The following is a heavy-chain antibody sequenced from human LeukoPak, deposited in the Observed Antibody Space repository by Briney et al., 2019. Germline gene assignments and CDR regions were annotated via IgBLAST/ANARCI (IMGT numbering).Heavy chain of an antibody. CDR1: GVTFRAYW. CDR2: ITNDGSST. D-gene: IGHD3-16*01. V-gene: IGHV3-74*01. Sequence: SGGSLRLSCAVSGVTFRAYWMHWVRQAPGEGLVWVSGITNDGSSTTYADSVKGRFTISGDNTKNMFYLQVTSLRAEATAVYYCATHQVGDPAYWGQGTLVTVSS. J-gene: IGHJ4*02. CDR3: ATHQVGDPAY.